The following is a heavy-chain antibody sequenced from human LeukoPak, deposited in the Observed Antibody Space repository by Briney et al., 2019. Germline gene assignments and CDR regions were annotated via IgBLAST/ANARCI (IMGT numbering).Heavy chain of an antibody. Sequence: PSETLSLTCTASGGSISSGSYYWSWIRQPAGKGLEWIGRIYTSGSTNYNPSLKSRVTISVDTSKNQFSLKLSSVTAADTAVYYCARVAHCSSTTCYQGIFDYWGQGTLVTVSS. CDR2: IYTSGST. J-gene: IGHJ4*02. CDR3: ARVAHCSSTTCYQGIFDY. CDR1: GGSISSGSYY. V-gene: IGHV4-61*02. D-gene: IGHD2-2*01.